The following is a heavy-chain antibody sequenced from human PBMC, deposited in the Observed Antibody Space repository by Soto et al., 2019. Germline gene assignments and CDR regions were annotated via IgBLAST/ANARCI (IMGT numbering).Heavy chain of an antibody. Sequence: QVQLVQSGAEVKKPGASVKVSCKASGYTFTRHGISWVRQAPGQGLEWLGWISANNGDTNYAQKFQGRVTVTTDTSTSTGYMELRSLRSEDTAVYYCARMVRGSNIDYYYYMDVWGKGTTVTVSS. CDR3: ARMVRGSNIDYYYYMDV. J-gene: IGHJ6*03. D-gene: IGHD3-10*01. CDR1: GYTFTRHG. V-gene: IGHV1-18*01. CDR2: ISANNGDT.